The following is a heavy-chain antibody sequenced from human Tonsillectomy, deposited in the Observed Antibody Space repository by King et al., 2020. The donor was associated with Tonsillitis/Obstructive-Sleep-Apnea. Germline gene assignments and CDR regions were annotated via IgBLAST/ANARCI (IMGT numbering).Heavy chain of an antibody. CDR1: GFTFSSYN. D-gene: IGHD3-9*01. V-gene: IGHV3-21*01. CDR2: ISSISSYI. CDR3: AREHDDMLTGYYLIDY. J-gene: IGHJ4*02. Sequence: VQLVESGGGLVKPGGSLRLSCVVSGFTFSSYNMNWVRQAPGKGLEWVSSISSISSYIYYADSVTGRFTISRDNAKNSLFLQMSSLRAEDTAVYYCAREHDDMLTGYYLIDYWGEGTLVTVSS.